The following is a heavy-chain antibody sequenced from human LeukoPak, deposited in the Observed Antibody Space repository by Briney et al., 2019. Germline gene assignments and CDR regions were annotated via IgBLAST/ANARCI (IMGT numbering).Heavy chain of an antibody. D-gene: IGHD5-24*01. J-gene: IGHJ3*02. Sequence: SETLSLTCSVSGGSVRSYSWSWIRQPPGKGLEWIGYVHYSGTTNYKPSLKSRVIISVETTKNQFSLKLSSVTATDTAVYYCARHGGETLVATILHAFDIWGQGTMVTVSS. V-gene: IGHV4-59*08. CDR3: ARHGGETLVATILHAFDI. CDR1: GGSVRSYS. CDR2: VHYSGTT.